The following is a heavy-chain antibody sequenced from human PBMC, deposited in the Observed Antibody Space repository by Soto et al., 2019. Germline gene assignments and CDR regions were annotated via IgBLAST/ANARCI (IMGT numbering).Heavy chain of an antibody. CDR1: GGSISSSNW. D-gene: IGHD6-19*01. V-gene: IGHV4-4*02. Sequence: QVQLQESGPGLVKPSGTLSLTCAVSGGSISSSNWWSWVRQPPGKGLEWIGEIYHSGSTNYNPSLKSRVTISVDKSKNQFSLKLSSVTAADTAVYYCAREGIAVAGTMGGYNWFDPWGQGTLVTVSS. CDR2: IYHSGST. CDR3: AREGIAVAGTMGGYNWFDP. J-gene: IGHJ5*02.